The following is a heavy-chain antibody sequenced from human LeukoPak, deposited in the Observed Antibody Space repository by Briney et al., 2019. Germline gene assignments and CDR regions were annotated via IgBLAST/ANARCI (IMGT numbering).Heavy chain of an antibody. D-gene: IGHD3-10*01. CDR3: ARGSMVRGVDFDG. CDR2: INDSGST. V-gene: IGHV4-59*01. Sequence: PSGTLSLTCTVSGGSISSYYWSWIRQPPGKGLEWIGYINDSGSTNYNPSLKSRVTLSVETSKNQFSLNLSSVTAADTAGYYCARGSMVRGVDFDGWGQGTPVTVSS. J-gene: IGHJ4*02. CDR1: GGSISSYY.